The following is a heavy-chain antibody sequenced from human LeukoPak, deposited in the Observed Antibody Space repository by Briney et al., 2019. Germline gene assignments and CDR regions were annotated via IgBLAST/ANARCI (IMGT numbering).Heavy chain of an antibody. CDR2: IRYDGSYK. Sequence: GGSLRLSCAASGFTFSDYGMHWVRQAPGKGLEWVAFIRYDGSYKYYANSMKGRFTISRDNSKNTLYLQMNSLRAEDTAVYYCAKDLVAADGHYFDYWGQGTLVTVSS. V-gene: IGHV3-30*02. J-gene: IGHJ4*02. D-gene: IGHD6-13*01. CDR3: AKDLVAADGHYFDY. CDR1: GFTFSDYG.